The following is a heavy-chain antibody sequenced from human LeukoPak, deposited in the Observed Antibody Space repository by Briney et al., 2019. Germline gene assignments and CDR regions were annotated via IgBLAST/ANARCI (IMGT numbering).Heavy chain of an antibody. D-gene: IGHD3-22*01. J-gene: IGHJ3*02. CDR3: ARYNYYDSSVKDAFDI. V-gene: IGHV1-2*02. CDR1: GYTFTGYY. CDR2: INPNSGGT. Sequence: ASVKVSCKASGYTFTGYYMHWVRQAPGQGLEWMGWINPNSGGTNYAQKFQGRVTMTRDTSITTAYMELSRLRSDDTAVYHCARYNYYDSSVKDAFDIWGQGTMVTVSS.